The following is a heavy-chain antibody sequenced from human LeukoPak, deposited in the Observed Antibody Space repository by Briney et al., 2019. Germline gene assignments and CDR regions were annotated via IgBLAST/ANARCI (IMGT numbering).Heavy chain of an antibody. Sequence: GGSLRLSCAASGFTFSSYWMSWGRQAPGKGLEWGANIKQDGSEKYYVDSVKGRFTISRDNAKKSLYLQMNSLRAEDTAMYYCARPEIVVPRLGSFHLWGRGTLVPVPS. CDR3: ARPEIVVPRLGSFHL. CDR1: GFTFSSYW. D-gene: IGHD2-2*01. CDR2: IKQDGSEK. J-gene: IGHJ2*01. V-gene: IGHV3-7*01.